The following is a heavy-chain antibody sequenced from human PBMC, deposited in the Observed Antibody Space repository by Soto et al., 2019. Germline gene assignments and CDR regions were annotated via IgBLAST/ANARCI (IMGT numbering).Heavy chain of an antibody. D-gene: IGHD1-26*01. CDR3: ARDRIVGATPPYYYYGMDV. Sequence: EVQLLESGGGLVQPGGSLRLSCTASGFIFTTYAMSWVRQAPGKGLEWVSVIYSGGSTYYADSVKGRFTISRDNSKNTLYLQMNSLRAEDTAVYYCARDRIVGATPPYYYYGMDVWGQGTTVTVSS. CDR2: IYSGGST. V-gene: IGHV3-23*03. CDR1: GFIFTTYA. J-gene: IGHJ6*02.